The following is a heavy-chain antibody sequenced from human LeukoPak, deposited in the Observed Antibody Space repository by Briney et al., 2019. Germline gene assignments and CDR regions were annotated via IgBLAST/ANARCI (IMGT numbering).Heavy chain of an antibody. CDR3: AREGYCSGGSCYSESYYYGMDV. D-gene: IGHD2-15*01. J-gene: IGHJ6*02. CDR2: ISSSSSYI. V-gene: IGHV3-21*01. CDR1: GFTFSSYS. Sequence: KSGGSLRLSCAASGFTFSSYSMNWVRQAPGKGLEWVSSISSSSSYIYYADSVKGRFTISRDNAKNSLYLQMNSLRAEDTAVYYCAREGYCSGGSCYSESYYYGMDVWGQGTTVTVSS.